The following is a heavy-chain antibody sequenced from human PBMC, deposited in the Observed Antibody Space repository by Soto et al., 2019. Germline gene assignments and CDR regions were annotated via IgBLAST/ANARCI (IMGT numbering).Heavy chain of an antibody. CDR2: IYPGDSDT. CDR3: ARQDHLTGTYYYYGMDV. V-gene: IGHV5-51*01. D-gene: IGHD1-7*01. J-gene: IGHJ6*02. Sequence: GESLKISYKGSGYSFTSYWIGWVRQMTGKGLEWMGIIYPGDSDTRYSPSFQGQVTISADKSISTAYLQWSSLKASDTAMYYCARQDHLTGTYYYYGMDVWGQGTTVTVSS. CDR1: GYSFTSYW.